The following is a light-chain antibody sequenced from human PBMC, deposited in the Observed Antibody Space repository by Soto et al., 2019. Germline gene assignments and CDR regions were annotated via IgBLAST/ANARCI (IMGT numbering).Light chain of an antibody. CDR2: GAS. CDR1: QGIRTD. J-gene: IGKJ1*01. V-gene: IGKV1-6*01. CDR3: LHDYNYPLT. Sequence: AIQMTQSPSSLSASVGDRVTISCRASQGIRTDLGWYQQKPGKAPQLLISGASTLQNGVSSRFSARGSDTDFILTISSLQPEDFATYYCLHDYNYPLTFGQGTKVDIK.